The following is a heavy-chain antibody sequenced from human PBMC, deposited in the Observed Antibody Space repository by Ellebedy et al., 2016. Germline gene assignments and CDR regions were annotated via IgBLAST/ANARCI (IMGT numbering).Heavy chain of an antibody. CDR3: AAMVDY. V-gene: IGHV3-23*01. CDR1: GFTFSSYG. Sequence: GESLKISXAASGFTFSSYGMSWVRQAPGKGLEWVSAISGSGGSTYYADSVKGRFTISRDNAKNSLYLQMNSLRDEDTAVYYCAAMVDYWGQGTLVTVSS. J-gene: IGHJ4*02. CDR2: ISGSGGST. D-gene: IGHD5-18*01.